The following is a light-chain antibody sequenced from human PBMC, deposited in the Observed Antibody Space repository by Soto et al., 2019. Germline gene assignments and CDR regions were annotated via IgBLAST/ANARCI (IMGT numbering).Light chain of an antibody. CDR2: GAS. CDR3: QQYNNWPLT. V-gene: IGKV3-15*01. CDR1: QSVSSN. Sequence: EIVMTQSPATLSVSPGERATLSCRASQSVSSNLAWYQQQPGQAPRLLIYGASTRATGFPARFSGSGSGTEFTLTISSXQSEDFAVYYCQQYNNWPLTFGGGTKVDIK. J-gene: IGKJ4*01.